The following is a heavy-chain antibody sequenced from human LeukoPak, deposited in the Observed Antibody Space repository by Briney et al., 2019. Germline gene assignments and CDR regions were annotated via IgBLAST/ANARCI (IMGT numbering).Heavy chain of an antibody. D-gene: IGHD2-15*01. V-gene: IGHV3-30*02. CDR3: AKSCSGGSCFPDS. CDR2: IRYDGSNK. J-gene: IGHJ4*02. CDR1: GFTFSTYG. Sequence: GGSLRLSCAASGFTFSTYGMHWVRQTPGKGLEWVAFIRYDGSNKVYVDSVKGRFTISRDNSKNTLYLQMDSLRAEDTAVHYCAKSCSGGSCFPDSWGQGTLVTVSS.